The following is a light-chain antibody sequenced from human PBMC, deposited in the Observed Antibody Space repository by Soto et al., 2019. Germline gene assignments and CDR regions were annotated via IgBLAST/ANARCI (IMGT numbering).Light chain of an antibody. V-gene: IGKV1-12*01. CDR1: QGISSW. J-gene: IGKJ3*01. CDR3: LQANSFPFT. Sequence: DIQMTQSPSSVSASVGDRVTITCRASQGISSWLAGYQQKPGKAPKLLIYAASSLQSGGPSRLSGSGSETDFTITISTPQPDDFATYYWLQANSFPFTFGAGTKVDI. CDR2: AAS.